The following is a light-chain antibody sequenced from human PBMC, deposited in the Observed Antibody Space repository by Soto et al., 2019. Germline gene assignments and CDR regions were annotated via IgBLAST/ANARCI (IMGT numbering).Light chain of an antibody. CDR3: HQYGSSPRT. J-gene: IGKJ1*01. CDR1: QSVSSNS. Sequence: EIVLTQSPGTLSLSPGDRATLSCRASQSVSSNSLAWYQQKPGQAPRLLIYLASIRATGIPDRFSGSGSGTDFTLTINRLETEDFAVYYCHQYGSSPRTFGQGTKVEVK. CDR2: LAS. V-gene: IGKV3-20*01.